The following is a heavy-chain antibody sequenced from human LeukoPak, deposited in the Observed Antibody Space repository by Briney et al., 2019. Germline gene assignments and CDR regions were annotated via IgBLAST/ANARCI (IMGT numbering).Heavy chain of an antibody. J-gene: IGHJ4*02. CDR1: GFTFSSYA. CDR3: ARDCNKDYYDSSGYYGTVDY. V-gene: IGHV3-23*01. CDR2: ISGSGGST. Sequence: GGSLRLSCAASGFTFSSYAMSWVRQAPGKGLEWVSAISGSGGSTYYADSVKGRFTISRDNSKNTLYLQMNSLRAEDTAVYYCARDCNKDYYDSSGYYGTVDYWGQGTLVTVSS. D-gene: IGHD3-22*01.